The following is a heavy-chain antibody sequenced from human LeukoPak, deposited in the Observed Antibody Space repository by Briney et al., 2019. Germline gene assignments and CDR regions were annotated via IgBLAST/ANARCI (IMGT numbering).Heavy chain of an antibody. CDR1: GFTVSSSY. CDR3: ARDHFPYPYDSSDFYG. D-gene: IGHD3-22*01. Sequence: PGGSLRLSCAASGFTVSSSYMSWVRQAPGKGLEWVSVIYRGGSTHYADSVKDRFTISRDNSKNTLYLQMNSLRAEDTAVYYCARDHFPYPYDSSDFYGWGQGTLVTVSS. CDR2: IYRGGST. V-gene: IGHV3-66*01. J-gene: IGHJ4*02.